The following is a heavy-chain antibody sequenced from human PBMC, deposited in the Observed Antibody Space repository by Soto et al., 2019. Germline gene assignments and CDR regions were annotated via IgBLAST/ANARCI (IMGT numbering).Heavy chain of an antibody. CDR1: GYTFANYA. J-gene: IGHJ4*02. Sequence: QVQLVQSGAEVKKPGASVKFSCKASGYTFANYAIHWVRQAPGQSLEWMGWIDAGNGNTDYSETFQGRITCTRDTSASTAYMELSSLGSEDTAVYYCARDRTVQLERRGAPDYWGQGTLVIVSS. CDR2: IDAGNGNT. V-gene: IGHV1-3*01. CDR3: ARDRTVQLERRGAPDY. D-gene: IGHD1-1*01.